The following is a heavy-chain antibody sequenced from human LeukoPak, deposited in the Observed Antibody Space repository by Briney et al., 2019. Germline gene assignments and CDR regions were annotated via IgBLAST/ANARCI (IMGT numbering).Heavy chain of an antibody. CDR3: ARAPMVRGVILAYYMDV. J-gene: IGHJ6*03. V-gene: IGHV4-59*01. CDR2: IYYSGST. Sequence: PSETLSLTCAVYGASFSGYYWSWIRQPPGKGLEWIGYIYYSGSTNYNPPLKSRVTISVDTSKNQFSLKLSSVTAVDTAVYYCARAPMVRGVILAYYMDVWGKGTTVTVSS. CDR1: GASFSGYY. D-gene: IGHD3-10*01.